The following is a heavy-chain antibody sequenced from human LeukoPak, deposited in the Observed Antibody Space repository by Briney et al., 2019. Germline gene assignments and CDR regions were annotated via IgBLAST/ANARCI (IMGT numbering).Heavy chain of an antibody. V-gene: IGHV3-7*03. D-gene: IGHD3-16*01. J-gene: IGHJ4*02. CDR2: IRPDGSEK. CDR1: EFSFSIYW. CDR3: ARENYFSFEY. Sequence: GGSLRLSCAASEFSFSIYWMTWVRQAPGKGLEWVANIRPDGSEKYYADSVRGRCTISRDNTRNTLDLQMNSLRPEDTAVYYCARENYFSFEYWGQGALVTVSS.